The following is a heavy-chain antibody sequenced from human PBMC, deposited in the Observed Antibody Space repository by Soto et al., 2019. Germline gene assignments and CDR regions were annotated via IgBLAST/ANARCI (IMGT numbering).Heavy chain of an antibody. CDR3: ARGTVGYCSSTSCSNYYYYGMDV. Sequence: EVQLVESGGGRVKPGGSLRLSCAASGFTFSSYSMNWVRQAPGKGLEWVSSISSSSSYIYYADSVKGRFTISRDNAKNSLYLQMNSLRAEDTAVYYCARGTVGYCSSTSCSNYYYYGMDVWGQGTTVTVSS. CDR2: ISSSSSYI. D-gene: IGHD2-2*01. CDR1: GFTFSSYS. V-gene: IGHV3-21*01. J-gene: IGHJ6*02.